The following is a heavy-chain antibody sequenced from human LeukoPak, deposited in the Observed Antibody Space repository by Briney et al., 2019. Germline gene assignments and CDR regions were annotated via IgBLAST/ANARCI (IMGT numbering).Heavy chain of an antibody. CDR1: GFTFSNNA. D-gene: IGHD3-16*01. J-gene: IGHJ3*02. V-gene: IGHV3-23*01. Sequence: GGSLRLSCVASGFTFSNNAASWFRQAPGKGLEWVSTVGRGGGDTYYADSVRGRFTISKDSSKNTLQMNSLRDEDTAVYYCARDEAYAFDIWGQGTMVTVSS. CDR3: ARDEAYAFDI. CDR2: VGRGGGDT.